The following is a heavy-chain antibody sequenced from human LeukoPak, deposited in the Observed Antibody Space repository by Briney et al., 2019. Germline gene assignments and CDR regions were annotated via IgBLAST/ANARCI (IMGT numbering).Heavy chain of an antibody. CDR2: IKQDGSEK. CDR1: GFTFSSYW. J-gene: IGHJ1*01. CDR3: ARKQYCSSTSCYIAEYFQH. D-gene: IGHD2-2*02. V-gene: IGHV3-7*03. Sequence: GGSLRLSCAASGFTFSSYWMSWVRHAPGKGLEWVANIKQDGSEKYYVDSVKGRFTISRDNAKNSLYLQMNSLRAEDTAVYYCARKQYCSSTSCYIAEYFQHWGQGTLVTVSS.